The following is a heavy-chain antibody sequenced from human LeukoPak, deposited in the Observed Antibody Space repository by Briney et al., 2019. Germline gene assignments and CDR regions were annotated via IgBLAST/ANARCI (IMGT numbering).Heavy chain of an antibody. V-gene: IGHV4-59*01. CDR1: GGSISSYY. D-gene: IGHD2-15*01. J-gene: IGHJ6*03. Sequence: SETLSLTCTVSGGSISSYYWSWIRQPPGKGLESIGYIYYSGSTNYNPSLKSRVTISVDTSKNQFSLKLSSVSAADTAVYYCARVGGGTWANYYYYMDVWGKGTTVTVSS. CDR2: IYYSGST. CDR3: ARVGGGTWANYYYYMDV.